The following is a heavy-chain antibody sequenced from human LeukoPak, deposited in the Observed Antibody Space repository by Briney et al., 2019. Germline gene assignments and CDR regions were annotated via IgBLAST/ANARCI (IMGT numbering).Heavy chain of an antibody. Sequence: GGSLRLSCAASGFAFSSYAMSWVRQAPGKGLEWVSAISGSGGSTYYADSVKGRFTISRDNSKNTLYLQMNSLRAEDTAVYYCARTGGIAVVPAAKGNDYWGQGTLVTVSS. V-gene: IGHV3-23*01. D-gene: IGHD2-2*01. CDR2: ISGSGGST. CDR1: GFAFSSYA. CDR3: ARTGGIAVVPAAKGNDY. J-gene: IGHJ4*02.